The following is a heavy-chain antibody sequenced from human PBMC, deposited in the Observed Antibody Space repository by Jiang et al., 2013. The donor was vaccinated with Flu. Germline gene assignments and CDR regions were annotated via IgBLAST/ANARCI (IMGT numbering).Heavy chain of an antibody. CDR1: GGSIFSYIYV. Sequence: TCTVSGGSIFSYIYVLGLDPPAPGKGLEWIGTISYSGNTYSNPSLKSRVTLSVDTSKMQFSLKMTSVTAADTGVYYCARHYAGAPEVFWYFDLWGRGTLVTVSS. V-gene: IGHV4-39*01. CDR2: ISYSGNT. J-gene: IGHJ2*01. D-gene: IGHD1-14*01. CDR3: ARHYAGAPEVFWYFDL.